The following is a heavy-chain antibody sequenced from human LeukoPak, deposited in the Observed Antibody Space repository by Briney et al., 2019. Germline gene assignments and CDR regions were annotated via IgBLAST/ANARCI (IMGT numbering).Heavy chain of an antibody. J-gene: IGHJ4*02. Sequence: NPSETLSLTCPVSGGSISSYYWSWIRQPAGKGLEWIGRIYTSGSTNYNPSLKSRVTMSVDTSKNQFSLKLSSVTAADTAVYYCARDLPPEYCSSTSCYLPFSYWGQGTLVTVSS. CDR3: ARDLPPEYCSSTSCYLPFSY. CDR1: GGSISSYY. CDR2: IYTSGST. D-gene: IGHD2-2*01. V-gene: IGHV4-4*07.